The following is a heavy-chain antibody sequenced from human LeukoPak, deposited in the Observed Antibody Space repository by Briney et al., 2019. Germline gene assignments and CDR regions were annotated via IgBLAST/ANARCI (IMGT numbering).Heavy chain of an antibody. V-gene: IGHV1-2*04. D-gene: IGHD6-13*01. CDR3: ASRSRDSSSWLPDAFDI. CDR2: INPNSGGT. CDR1: GYTFTGYY. J-gene: IGHJ3*02. Sequence: ASVKVSCKASGYTFTGYYMHWVRQAPGQGLEWMGWINPNSGGTNYAQKFQGWVTMTRDTSISTAYMELSRLRSDDTAVYYCASRSRDSSSWLPDAFDIWGQGTMVTVSS.